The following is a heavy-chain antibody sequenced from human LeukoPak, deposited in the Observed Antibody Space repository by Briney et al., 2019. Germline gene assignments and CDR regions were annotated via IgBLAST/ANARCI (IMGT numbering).Heavy chain of an antibody. Sequence: GGSLRLSCAASGFTFSSYGMHWVRHAPGKGLERVAFIRNDGSNKYYADSVKGRFTISRDNSKNTLYLQMNSLRPEDTAVYYCAKGPHYYVSGSYSLRQNDYMDVWGKGTTVTISS. J-gene: IGHJ6*03. CDR3: AKGPHYYVSGSYSLRQNDYMDV. D-gene: IGHD3-10*01. CDR2: IRNDGSNK. CDR1: GFTFSSYG. V-gene: IGHV3-30*02.